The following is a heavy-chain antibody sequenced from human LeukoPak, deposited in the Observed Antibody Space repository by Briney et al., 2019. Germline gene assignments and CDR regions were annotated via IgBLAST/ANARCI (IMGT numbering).Heavy chain of an antibody. J-gene: IGHJ5*02. CDR1: GGSFSGYY. Sequence: SETLSLTCAVYGGSFSGYYWSWIRQPPGKGLEWIGEINHSGSTNYNPSLKSRVTISVDTSKNQFSLKLSSVTAADTAVYYCGRGSIVVVPAVEGENLFDAGGEGTLVTAS. V-gene: IGHV4-34*01. D-gene: IGHD2-2*01. CDR3: GRGSIVVVPAVEGENLFDA. CDR2: INHSGST.